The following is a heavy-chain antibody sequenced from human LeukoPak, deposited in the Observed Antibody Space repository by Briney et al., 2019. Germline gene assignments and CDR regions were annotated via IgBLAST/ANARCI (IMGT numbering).Heavy chain of an antibody. J-gene: IGHJ6*02. V-gene: IGHV4-59*01. D-gene: IGHD3-10*01. CDR2: IYYSGST. Sequence: TSETLSLTCTVSGGSISSYYWSWIRQPPGKGLEWIGYIYYSGSTNYNPSLKSRVTISVDTSKNQLSLKLSSVTAADTAVYYCARDSGHPSPYGSGSYYYYYYGMDVWGQGTTVTVSS. CDR3: ARDSGHPSPYGSGSYYYYYYGMDV. CDR1: GGSISSYY.